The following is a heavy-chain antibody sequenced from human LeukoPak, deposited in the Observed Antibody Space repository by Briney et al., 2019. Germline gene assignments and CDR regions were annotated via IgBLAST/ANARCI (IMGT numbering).Heavy chain of an antibody. CDR1: GYTFTSYD. V-gene: IGHV1-8*01. CDR2: MNANSGNT. Sequence: ASVKVSCKASGYTFTSYDINWVRQATGQGLEWMGWMNANSGNTGYAQKFQGRVAMTRNTSISTAYMELSSLRSKDTAVYYCARDRTSGSYELDYWGQGTLVTVSS. J-gene: IGHJ4*02. D-gene: IGHD1-26*01. CDR3: ARDRTSGSYELDY.